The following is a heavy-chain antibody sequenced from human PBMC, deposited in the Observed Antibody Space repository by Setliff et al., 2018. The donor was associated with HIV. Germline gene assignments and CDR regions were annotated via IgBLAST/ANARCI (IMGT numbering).Heavy chain of an antibody. CDR3: ARSLVPSGYYYGRHAFDI. CDR2: IYYSGNT. CDR1: GASIRGHY. V-gene: IGHV4-59*08. J-gene: IGHJ3*02. Sequence: SETLSLTCSVSGASIRGHYWSWIRQSPGKGLEWIGNIYYSGNTNYNPSFKSRVTISVDTSENQLSLRVNSVTAADTAVYYCARSLVPSGYYYGRHAFDIWGQGTKVTVSS. D-gene: IGHD3-22*01.